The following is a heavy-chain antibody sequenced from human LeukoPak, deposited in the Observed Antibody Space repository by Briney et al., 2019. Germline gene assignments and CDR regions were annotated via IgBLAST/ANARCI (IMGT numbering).Heavy chain of an antibody. CDR3: ARRAYSYGNNWFDP. V-gene: IGHV4-39*01. CDR2: IYYSGST. D-gene: IGHD5-18*01. CDR1: SGSISSSSYY. Sequence: SETLSLTCTVSSGSISSSSYYWGWIRQPPGKGLEWIGSIYYSGSTYYNPSLKSRVTISVDTSKNQFSLKLSSVTAADTAVYYCARRAYSYGNNWFDPWGQGTLVTVSS. J-gene: IGHJ5*02.